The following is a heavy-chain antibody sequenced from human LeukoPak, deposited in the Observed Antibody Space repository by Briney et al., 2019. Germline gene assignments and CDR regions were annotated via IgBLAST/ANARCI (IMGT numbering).Heavy chain of an antibody. D-gene: IGHD5-24*01. CDR1: GGSISSYY. J-gene: IGHJ4*02. V-gene: IGHV4-59*01. Sequence: SESLSLTCAVSGGSISSYYWSWIRQPPGKGLEWVGYTYYSGSANYSPSLKSRVTMSVDTSKNQFSLRLNSVTAADTTVYYCARGGSRDGYNRPLDYWGQGTLVTVSS. CDR3: ARGGSRDGYNRPLDY. CDR2: TYYSGSA.